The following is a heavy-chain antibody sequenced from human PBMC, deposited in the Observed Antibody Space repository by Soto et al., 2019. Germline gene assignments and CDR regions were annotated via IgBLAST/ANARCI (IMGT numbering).Heavy chain of an antibody. D-gene: IGHD3-10*01. Sequence: ASVKVSCKASGYTFTSYGISWVRQAPGQGLEWMGWISAYNGNTNYAQKLQGRVTMTTDTSTSTAYMELRSLRSDDTAVYYCARTDYYGSGSHQKYYYYMDVWGKGTTVTVSS. J-gene: IGHJ6*03. CDR3: ARTDYYGSGSHQKYYYYMDV. CDR1: GYTFTSYG. V-gene: IGHV1-18*01. CDR2: ISAYNGNT.